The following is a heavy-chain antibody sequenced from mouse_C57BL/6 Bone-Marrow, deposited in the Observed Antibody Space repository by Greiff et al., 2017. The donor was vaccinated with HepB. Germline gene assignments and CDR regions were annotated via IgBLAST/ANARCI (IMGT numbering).Heavy chain of an antibody. CDR1: GFSLTSYG. J-gene: IGHJ3*01. CDR3: AKPYYDYDWFAY. D-gene: IGHD2-4*01. V-gene: IGHV2-5*01. CDR2: IWRGGST. Sequence: VMLVESGPGLVQPSQSLSITCTVSGFSLTSYGVHWVRQSPGKGLEWLGVIWRGGSTDYNAAFMSRLSITKDNSKSQVFFKMNSLQADDTAIYYCAKPYYDYDWFAYWGQGTLVTVSA.